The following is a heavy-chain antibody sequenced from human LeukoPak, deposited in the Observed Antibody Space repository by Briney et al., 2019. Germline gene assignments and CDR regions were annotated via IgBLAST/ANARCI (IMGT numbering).Heavy chain of an antibody. J-gene: IGHJ4*02. CDR1: GGSITSGGYY. CDR3: ARAVAGCSGGSCYHHFDY. CDR2: IYYSGST. D-gene: IGHD2-15*01. V-gene: IGHV4-31*03. Sequence: SETLSLTCTVSGGSITSGGYYWSWIRQHPGTGLEWIGYIYYSGSTYYNPSLKSRVTISVDTSKNQFSLKLSSVTAADTAVYYCARAVAGCSGGSCYHHFDYWGQGTLVTVSS.